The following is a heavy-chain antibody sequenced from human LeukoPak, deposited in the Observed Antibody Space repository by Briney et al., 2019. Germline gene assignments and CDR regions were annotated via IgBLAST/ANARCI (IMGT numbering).Heavy chain of an antibody. V-gene: IGHV1-2*02. J-gene: IGHJ4*02. D-gene: IGHD6-6*01. CDR1: GYTFTAYY. CDR3: ARDQAALAARPFDY. CDR2: INPKSGGT. Sequence: ASVKVSCKASGYTFTAYYIHWVRQAPGQGLEWMGWINPKSGGTKFPQKFQGRVTMTGDTSISTAYMDLTHLRSDDTAVYYCARDQAALAARPFDYWGQGTLVTVSS.